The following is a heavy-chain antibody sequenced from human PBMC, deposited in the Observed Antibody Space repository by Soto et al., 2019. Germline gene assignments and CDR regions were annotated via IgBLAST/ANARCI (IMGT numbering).Heavy chain of an antibody. Sequence: ASVKVSCEVSGYTLTELSMHWVRQAPGKGLEWMGGFDPEDGETIYAQKFQGRVTMTEDTSTDTAYMELSSLRSEDTAVYYCATHYDSSGYYLDYWGQGTLVTVSS. CDR3: ATHYDSSGYYLDY. V-gene: IGHV1-24*01. J-gene: IGHJ4*02. CDR1: GYTLTELS. D-gene: IGHD3-22*01. CDR2: FDPEDGET.